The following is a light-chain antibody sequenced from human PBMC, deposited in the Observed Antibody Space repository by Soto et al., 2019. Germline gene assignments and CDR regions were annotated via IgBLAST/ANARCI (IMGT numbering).Light chain of an antibody. CDR1: KLGDKY. CDR3: QAWDSRV. V-gene: IGLV3-1*01. CDR2: QDS. Sequence: VLTQPPSVSVSPGQTASITCSGDKLGDKYACWYQQKPGQSPVLVIYQDSKRPSGIPERFSGSNSGNTATLTISGTQAMDEADYYCQAWDSRVFGGGTKLTVL. J-gene: IGLJ2*01.